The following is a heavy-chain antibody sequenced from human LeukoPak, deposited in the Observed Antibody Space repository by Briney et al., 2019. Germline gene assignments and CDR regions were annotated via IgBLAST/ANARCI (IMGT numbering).Heavy chain of an antibody. J-gene: IGHJ4*02. Sequence: ESGPTLVNPTQTLTLTCTFSGFSLSTSGMRVSWICQPPGKALEWLARIDWDDDKFYSTSLKTMLTISKDTSKNQVVLTMTNMDPVDTATYYCARIRSSSWAYYFDYWGQGTLVTVSS. V-gene: IGHV2-70*04. D-gene: IGHD6-13*01. CDR2: IDWDDDK. CDR1: GFSLSTSGMR. CDR3: ARIRSSSWAYYFDY.